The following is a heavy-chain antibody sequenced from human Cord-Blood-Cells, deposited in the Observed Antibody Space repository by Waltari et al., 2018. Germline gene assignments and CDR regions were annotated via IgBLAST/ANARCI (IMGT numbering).Heavy chain of an antibody. V-gene: IGHV4-30-4*01. Sequence: ESGPGLVKPSQTLSLTCTVSGGSISSGDYYWSWIRQPPGKGLEWIGYIYYSGSTYYNPSLKSRVTISVDTSKNQFSLKLSSVTAADTAVYYCARHGDDFWSGSPNFFDYRGQGTLVTVSS. CDR1: GGSISSGDYY. CDR3: ARHGDDFWSGSPNFFDY. J-gene: IGHJ4*02. D-gene: IGHD3-3*01. CDR2: IYYSGST.